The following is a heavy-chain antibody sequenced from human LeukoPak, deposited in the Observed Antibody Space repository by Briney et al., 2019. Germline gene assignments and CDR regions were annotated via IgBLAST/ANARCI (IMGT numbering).Heavy chain of an antibody. CDR2: ISGSGGST. Sequence: GGSLRLSCAASGFTFSTYVMSWVRQAPGKGLEWVSSISGSGGSTYFADSVKGRFAISRDNSKNTLYLQMNSLRAEDTAVYYCARDPKSVRGRVDYWGQGTLVTVSS. CDR3: ARDPKSVRGRVDY. D-gene: IGHD1-26*01. J-gene: IGHJ4*02. V-gene: IGHV3-23*01. CDR1: GFTFSTYV.